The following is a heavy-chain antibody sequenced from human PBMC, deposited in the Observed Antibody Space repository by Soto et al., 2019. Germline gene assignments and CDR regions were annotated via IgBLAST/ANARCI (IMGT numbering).Heavy chain of an antibody. CDR2: IWYDGSNK. Sequence: PGGSLRLSCAASGFTFSSYGMHWGRQAPGKGLEWVAVIWYDGSNKYYADSVKGRFTISRDNSKNTLYLQMNSLRAEDTAVYYCARGPRMGYYDYVWGSYPKYYGMDVWGQGTTVTVSS. D-gene: IGHD3-16*02. CDR1: GFTFSSYG. J-gene: IGHJ6*02. V-gene: IGHV3-33*01. CDR3: ARGPRMGYYDYVWGSYPKYYGMDV.